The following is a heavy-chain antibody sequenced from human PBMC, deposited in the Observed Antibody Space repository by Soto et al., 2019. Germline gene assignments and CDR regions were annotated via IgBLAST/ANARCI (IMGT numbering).Heavy chain of an antibody. J-gene: IGHJ3*02. CDR2: ISGSGGST. V-gene: IGHV3-23*01. CDR1: GFTFSSYA. CDR3: AKDLEYSSPGDAFDI. D-gene: IGHD6-6*01. Sequence: RRLSCAASGFTFSSYAMSWVRQAPGKGLEWVSAISGSGGSTYYADSVKGRFTISRDNSKNTLYLQMNSLRAKDTAVYYCAKDLEYSSPGDAFDIWGQGTMVTVSS.